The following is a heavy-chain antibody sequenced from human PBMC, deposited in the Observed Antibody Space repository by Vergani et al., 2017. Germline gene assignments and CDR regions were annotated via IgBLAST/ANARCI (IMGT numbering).Heavy chain of an antibody. D-gene: IGHD6-19*01. Sequence: QVQLVESGGGVVQRGGSLRLSCATSGFSLSNYDMQWIRQGPGKGLEFVALIQFEGSNPYYADFVKGRFTLSRDFSKNTLYLQMNSLRTDETATYYCAKHFSGWGIDYWGKGTQVIVSS. V-gene: IGHV3-30*02. CDR2: IQFEGSNP. CDR3: AKHFSGWGIDY. J-gene: IGHJ4*02. CDR1: GFSLSNYD.